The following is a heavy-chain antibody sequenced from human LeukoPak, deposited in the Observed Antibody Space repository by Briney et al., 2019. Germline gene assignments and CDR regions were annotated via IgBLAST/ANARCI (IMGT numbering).Heavy chain of an antibody. D-gene: IGHD2-15*01. V-gene: IGHV3-20*04. CDR1: GFTFSSYA. Sequence: GGSLRLSCAASGFTFSSYAMSWVRQAPGKGLEWVSGINWNGGSTGYADSVKGRFTISRDNAKNSLYLQMNSLRAEDTALYYCARDRYCSGGSCYQPLDYWGQGTLVTVSS. CDR3: ARDRYCSGGSCYQPLDY. J-gene: IGHJ4*02. CDR2: INWNGGST.